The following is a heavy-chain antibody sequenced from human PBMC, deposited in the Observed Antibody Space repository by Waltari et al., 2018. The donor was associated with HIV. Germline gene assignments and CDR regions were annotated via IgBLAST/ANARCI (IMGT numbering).Heavy chain of an antibody. V-gene: IGHV1-18*01. CDR2: INNYDGQT. CDR3: ARGVALVRGVKIRGHMDV. CDR1: GYTFSAYA. Sequence: VQLVQSGAEVKRPGASVRVSCTSSGYTFSAYAINWVQQAPGQGLEGMGWINNYDGQTNFAEKFQGRVTMTTDTSKSTASMELRSLRSDDTAVYFCARGVALVRGVKIRGHMDVWGQGTTVTVSS. J-gene: IGHJ6*02. D-gene: IGHD3-10*01.